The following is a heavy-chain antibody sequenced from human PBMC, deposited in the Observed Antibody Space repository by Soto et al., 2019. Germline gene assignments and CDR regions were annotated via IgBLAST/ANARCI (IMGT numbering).Heavy chain of an antibody. D-gene: IGHD3-3*01. CDR2: MNPNSGNT. CDR3: ARGQYYDFWSAYIVPMGELSLLHAFDI. CDR1: GYTFTSYD. V-gene: IGHV1-8*01. Sequence: SSVKVACKASGYTFTSYDINLVRQATGQGLEWMGWMNPNSGNTGYAQKVQGRVTMTRNTSISTAYMELSSLRSEDTAVYYCARGQYYDFWSAYIVPMGELSLLHAFDIWGQGTMVTVSS. J-gene: IGHJ3*02.